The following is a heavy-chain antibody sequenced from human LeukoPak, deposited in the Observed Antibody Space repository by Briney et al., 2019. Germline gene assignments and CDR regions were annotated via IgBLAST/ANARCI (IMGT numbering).Heavy chain of an antibody. D-gene: IGHD6-13*01. V-gene: IGHV1-2*02. CDR2: INPNSGGT. CDR3: ARSSIAAAGRGELDV. CDR1: GYTFTGCY. Sequence: ASVKVSCKASGYTFTGCYMHWVRQAPGQGLEWMGWINPNSGGTNYAQKFQGRVTMTRDTSISTAYMELSRLRSDDTAVYYCARSSIAAAGRGELDVWGKGTTVTVSS. J-gene: IGHJ6*04.